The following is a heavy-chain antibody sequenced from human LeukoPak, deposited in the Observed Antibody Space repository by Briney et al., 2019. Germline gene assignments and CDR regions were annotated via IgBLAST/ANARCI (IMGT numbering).Heavy chain of an antibody. CDR1: GFTFRNYW. CDR3: AKDLAAYCGGDCSDFDY. V-gene: IGHV3-7*01. J-gene: IGHJ4*02. CDR2: IKQDGSEK. D-gene: IGHD2-21*02. Sequence: PGGSLRLSCAASGFTFRNYWMHWVRQAPGKGLEWVANIKQDGSEKYYVDSVKGRFTISRDNAKNSLYLQIISLRAEDTAVYYCAKDLAAYCGGDCSDFDYWGQGTLVTVSS.